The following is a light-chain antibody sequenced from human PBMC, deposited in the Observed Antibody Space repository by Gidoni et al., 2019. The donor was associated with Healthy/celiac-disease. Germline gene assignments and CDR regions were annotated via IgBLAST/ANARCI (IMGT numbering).Light chain of an antibody. CDR2: DAS. CDR3: QQYDNLPYT. V-gene: IGKV1-33*01. J-gene: IGKJ2*01. Sequence: DIQMTQSPSSLSASVGDRVTITCQASQDISNYLTWYQQKPGKDPKLLIYDASNLETGVPSRFSGSGSGTDFTFTISSLQPEDIATYYCQQYDNLPYTFXXXTKLEIK. CDR1: QDISNY.